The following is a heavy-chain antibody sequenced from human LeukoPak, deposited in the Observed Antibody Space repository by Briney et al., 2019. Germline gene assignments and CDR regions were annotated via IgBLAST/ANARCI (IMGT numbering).Heavy chain of an antibody. J-gene: IGHJ4*02. CDR2: IFITGTT. D-gene: IGHD4-11*01. Sequence: PGGSLRLSSAASGLSVSNNYMCWVRQAPGKGLEWVSVIFITGTTGYADSVKGRFAISRDNSKNIVYLQMNSLRPEDTAVYYCARGQSRWGQGTLVSVSS. CDR1: GLSVSNNY. V-gene: IGHV3-53*01. CDR3: ARGQSR.